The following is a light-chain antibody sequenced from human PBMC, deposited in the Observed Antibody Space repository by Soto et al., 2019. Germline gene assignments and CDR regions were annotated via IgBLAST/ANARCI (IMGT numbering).Light chain of an antibody. CDR1: QGISSW. CDR3: QQYNSYSPIT. CDR2: DAS. V-gene: IGKV1-5*01. Sequence: IRMTQSPSSFSASTGDRVTITFRASQGISSWLAWYQQKPGKAPKLLIYDASSLESGVPSRFSGSGSGTEFTLTISSLQPDDFATYYCQQYNSYSPITFGQGTRLEI. J-gene: IGKJ5*01.